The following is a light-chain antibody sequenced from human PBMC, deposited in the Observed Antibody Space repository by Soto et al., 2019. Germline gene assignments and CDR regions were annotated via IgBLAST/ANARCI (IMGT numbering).Light chain of an antibody. CDR2: EVS. Sequence: QSVLTQPVSVSGSPGQSITISCTGTSSDVGGYNYVSWYQQHPGKAPKLMIYEVSNRPSGASNRFSGSKSGNTASLTISGLQAEDEADYYCSSYTSSSTYVFGTGTKVTVL. V-gene: IGLV2-14*01. J-gene: IGLJ1*01. CDR1: SSDVGGYNY. CDR3: SSYTSSSTYV.